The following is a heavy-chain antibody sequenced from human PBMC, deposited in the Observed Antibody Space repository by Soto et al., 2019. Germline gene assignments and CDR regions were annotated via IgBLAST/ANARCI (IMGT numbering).Heavy chain of an antibody. V-gene: IGHV4-31*03. CDR1: GGSISSGGYY. Sequence: QVQLQESGPGLVKPPQTLSLTCTVSGGSISSGGYYWSWIRQYPGKGLEWIGYIYNRGSTYYNPSLQSRVTISVATSKNQFSLKLSSVTAADTAVYYCARAVWKAVALEYWGQGTLVTVSS. CDR2: IYNRGST. J-gene: IGHJ4*02. CDR3: ARAVWKAVALEY. D-gene: IGHD6-19*01.